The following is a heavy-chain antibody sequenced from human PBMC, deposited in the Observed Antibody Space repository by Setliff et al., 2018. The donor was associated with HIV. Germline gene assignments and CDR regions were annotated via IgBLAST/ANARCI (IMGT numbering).Heavy chain of an antibody. CDR2: IYSGGST. J-gene: IGHJ4*02. CDR1: GFTVSSNY. V-gene: IGHV3-53*01. D-gene: IGHD2-21*01. Sequence: AGGSLRLSCAASGFTVSSNYMSWVRQAPGKGLEWVSVIYSGGSTYNADSVKGRFTISRDNSKNTLYLQMNSLRAEDTAVYYCGRDAPHYCGGDCYQDYWGQGTLVTVSS. CDR3: GRDAPHYCGGDCYQDY.